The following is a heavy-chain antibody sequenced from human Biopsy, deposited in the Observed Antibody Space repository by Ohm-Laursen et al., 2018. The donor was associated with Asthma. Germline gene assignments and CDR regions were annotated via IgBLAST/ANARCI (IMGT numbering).Heavy chain of an antibody. J-gene: IGHJ6*02. CDR2: TNERGVT. CDR1: PGSFSGFF. Sequence: SDTLSLTCDVYPGSFSGFFWTWIRQSPGKGPEWIGETNERGVTNNNPSLKSQVIISIDTYWNRVSLKLTSVTAADTAVYYCARGPELDVWGQGTTVTVSS. V-gene: IGHV4-34*01. CDR3: ARGPELDV.